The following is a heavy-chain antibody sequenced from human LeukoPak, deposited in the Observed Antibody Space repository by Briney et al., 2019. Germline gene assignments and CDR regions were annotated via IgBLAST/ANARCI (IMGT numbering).Heavy chain of an antibody. CDR2: ISGSGGST. CDR3: AKDYYGGNSFADY. Sequence: PGGSLRLSCAASGFTFSSYGMSWVRQAPGKGLEWVSAISGSGGSTYYADSVKGRFTISRDNSKNTLYLQMNSLRAEDTAVYYCAKDYYGGNSFADYWGQGTLVTVSS. J-gene: IGHJ4*02. D-gene: IGHD4-23*01. CDR1: GFTFSSYG. V-gene: IGHV3-23*01.